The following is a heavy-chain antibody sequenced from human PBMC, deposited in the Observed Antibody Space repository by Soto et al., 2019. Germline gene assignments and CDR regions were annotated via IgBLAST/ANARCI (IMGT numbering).Heavy chain of an antibody. Sequence: SSETLSLTCTASGGPMSEYFWSWIRQSPGKGLEWIGYVYYLGSTDYNPSLKSRVMISVDTSKRQFSLKLSSVTVADTAVYYCARDGYDGSGSPYPAYWGPGIQVTVSS. CDR1: GGPMSEYF. V-gene: IGHV4-59*01. J-gene: IGHJ4*02. D-gene: IGHD3-10*01. CDR3: ARDGYDGSGSPYPAY. CDR2: VYYLGST.